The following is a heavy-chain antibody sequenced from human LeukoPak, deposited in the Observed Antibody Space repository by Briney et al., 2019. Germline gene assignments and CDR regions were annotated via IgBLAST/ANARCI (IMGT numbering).Heavy chain of an antibody. J-gene: IGHJ6*04. D-gene: IGHD2-2*01. V-gene: IGHV1-46*01. CDR1: GYTFTSYY. CDR2: INPGGGST. Sequence: ASVKVSCKASGYTFTSYYMHWVRQAPGQGLEWMGVINPGGGSTTYPQKFQGRVTMTRDTSTSTVYMEMSSLRSEDTAVYYCARWGGYCSSTSCHLPMDVWGKGTTVTVSS. CDR3: ARWGGYCSSTSCHLPMDV.